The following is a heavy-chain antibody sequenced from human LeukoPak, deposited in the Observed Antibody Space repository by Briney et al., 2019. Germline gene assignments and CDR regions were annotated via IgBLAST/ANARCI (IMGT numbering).Heavy chain of an antibody. CDR1: GYTFTSYD. CDR3: ARSVVTAIMEDY. V-gene: IGHV1-8*01. D-gene: IGHD2-21*02. CDR2: MNPNSGNT. Sequence: ASVKVSCKASGYTFTSYDINWVRQATGQGLEWMGWMNPNSGNTGYAQKFQGRVTTTRNTSISTAYMELSSLRSEDTAVYYCARSVVTAIMEDYWGQGTLVTVSS. J-gene: IGHJ4*02.